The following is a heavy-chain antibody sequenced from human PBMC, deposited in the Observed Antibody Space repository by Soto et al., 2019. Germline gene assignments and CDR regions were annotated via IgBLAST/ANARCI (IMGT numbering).Heavy chain of an antibody. Sequence: SVKVSCKASGGTFSDYTINWVRQAPGQRLEWMGGIIPIFDTANYAEKFQGRVTITADESTSTSFMEVSSLRSEDTAVYYCARNGTLTGYSYGMDVWGQGTMVTSP. CDR2: IIPIFDTA. CDR1: GGTFSDYT. J-gene: IGHJ6*02. D-gene: IGHD1-1*01. CDR3: ARNGTLTGYSYGMDV. V-gene: IGHV1-69*13.